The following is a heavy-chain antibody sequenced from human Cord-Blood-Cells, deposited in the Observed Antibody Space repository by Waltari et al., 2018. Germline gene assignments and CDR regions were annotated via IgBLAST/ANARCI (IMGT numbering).Heavy chain of an antibody. J-gene: IGHJ4*02. CDR1: GFTFSSYG. D-gene: IGHD6-13*01. Sequence: QVQLVESGGGVVQPGRSLRLSCAASGFTFSSYGIHWVRQAPGKGLEWVAVIWYDGSNKYYADSVKGRFTISRDNSKNTLYLQMNSLRAEDTAVYYCARDNHGTFDYWGQGTLVTVSS. V-gene: IGHV3-33*01. CDR3: ARDNHGTFDY. CDR2: IWYDGSNK.